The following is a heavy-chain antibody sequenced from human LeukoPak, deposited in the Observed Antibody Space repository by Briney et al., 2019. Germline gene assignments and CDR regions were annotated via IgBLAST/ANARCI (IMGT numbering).Heavy chain of an antibody. V-gene: IGHV4-61*02. CDR3: ARDRYYYGSESYYFDY. Sequence: PSETLSLTCRVSGASINSGSYYWSWIRQPAGKGLEWIGRIHTRGSTNYNPSLKSRVTMSVDTSKNQFSLKLSSVTAADTAVYYCARDRYYYGSESYYFDYWGQGTLVTVSS. CDR2: IHTRGST. J-gene: IGHJ4*02. CDR1: GASINSGSYY. D-gene: IGHD3-10*01.